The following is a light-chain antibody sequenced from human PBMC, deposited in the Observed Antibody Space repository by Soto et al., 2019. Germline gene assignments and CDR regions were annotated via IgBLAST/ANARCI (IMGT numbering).Light chain of an antibody. J-gene: IGKJ1*01. CDR1: QSVNNN. Sequence: EVVMTQSPATLSVSPGERATLSCRASQSVNNNLAWYQQRPGQAPTLLISGASTSAAGIPDRFSGSGSGTGSNLSITSLQYEDGALYCCQQYNNWPPWTFGQGTKVESK. V-gene: IGKV3-15*01. CDR2: GAS. CDR3: QQYNNWPPWT.